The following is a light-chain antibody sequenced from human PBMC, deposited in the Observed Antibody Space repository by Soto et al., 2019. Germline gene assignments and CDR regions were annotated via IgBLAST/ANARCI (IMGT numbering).Light chain of an antibody. J-gene: IGKJ1*01. V-gene: IGKV1-5*01. Sequence: DIQMTQSPSTLSASVGDRVTITCRASQSISSWLAWYQQKPGRAPKILIYDASSLESGVPSRFSGSGSGTEFTLTISSLQPDDFATYCCQQYNSYSWPFGQGTKVEIK. CDR2: DAS. CDR1: QSISSW. CDR3: QQYNSYSWP.